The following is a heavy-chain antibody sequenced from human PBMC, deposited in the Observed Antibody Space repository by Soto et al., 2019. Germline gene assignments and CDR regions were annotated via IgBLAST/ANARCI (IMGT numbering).Heavy chain of an antibody. D-gene: IGHD3-3*01. J-gene: IGHJ5*02. CDR1: GFTFSSYA. V-gene: IGHV3-30-3*01. CDR3: ARDAPLYDFWSVPYFSGGFDP. Sequence: GGSLRLSCAASGFTFSSYAMHWVRQAPGKGLEWVAVISYDGSNKYYADSVKGRFTISRDNSKNTLYLQMNSLRAEDTAVYYCARDAPLYDFWSVPYFSGGFDPWGQGTLVTVSS. CDR2: ISYDGSNK.